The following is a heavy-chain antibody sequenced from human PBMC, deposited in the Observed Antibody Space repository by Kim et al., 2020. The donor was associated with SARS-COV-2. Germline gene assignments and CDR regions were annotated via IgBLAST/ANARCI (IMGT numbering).Heavy chain of an antibody. J-gene: IGHJ2*01. CDR2: INYSGSP. Sequence: SETLSLTCAVSGGSVSSGNYYWSWIRQPPGKGLEWIGYINYSGSPNYNPSLKSRVTISVDTSQNQFSLKLSSVTAADTAVYYCARSPKMATITRYFDLWGRGTLVTVSS. CDR3: ARSPKMATITRYFDL. V-gene: IGHV4-61*01. CDR1: GGSVSSGNYY. D-gene: IGHD5-12*01.